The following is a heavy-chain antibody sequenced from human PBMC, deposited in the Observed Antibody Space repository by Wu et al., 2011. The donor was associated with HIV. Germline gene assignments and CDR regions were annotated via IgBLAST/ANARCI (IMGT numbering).Heavy chain of an antibody. Sequence: QVQLVQSGPEVKKPGSSVRVSCETSGGVFSTHAISWVRQAPGQGLEWLGGVIPIFGTPNYAQKFRGRVSIITEESAGTAYMDLNSLTSEDTAIYYCAREQCNSQYCFWHGDAFDVWGRGTVVIVSS. CDR1: GGVFSTHA. J-gene: IGHJ3*01. CDR2: VIPIFGTP. CDR3: AREQCNSQYCFWHGDAFDV. V-gene: IGHV1-69*05. D-gene: IGHD2-21*01.